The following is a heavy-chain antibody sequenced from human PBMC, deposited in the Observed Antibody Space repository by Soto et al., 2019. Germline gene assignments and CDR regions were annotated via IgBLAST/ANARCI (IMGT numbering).Heavy chain of an antibody. D-gene: IGHD6-13*01. CDR1: GGTFSSYT. CDR2: IIPILGIA. Sequence: QVQLVQSGAEVKKPGSSVKVSCKASGGTFSSYTISWVRQAPGQGLEWMGRIIPILGIANYAQKFQGRVTITADKSTSTAYMELSSLRSEDTAVYYCAGVRQQLVNWYFDLWGRGTLVTVSS. J-gene: IGHJ2*01. V-gene: IGHV1-69*02. CDR3: AGVRQQLVNWYFDL.